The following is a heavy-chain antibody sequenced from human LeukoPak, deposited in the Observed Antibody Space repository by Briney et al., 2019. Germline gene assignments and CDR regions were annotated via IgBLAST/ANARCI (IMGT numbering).Heavy chain of an antibody. CDR3: ARGVDYYDSSGYYQPAEYFQH. V-gene: IGHV1-46*01. J-gene: IGHJ1*01. Sequence: ASVKVSCKASGYTFTSYYMHWVRQAPGQGLEWMGIINPSGGSTSYAQKFQGRVTMTRDMSTSTVYMELSSLRSEDTAVYYCARGVDYYDSSGYYQPAEYFQHWGQGTLVTVSS. CDR2: INPSGGST. D-gene: IGHD3-22*01. CDR1: GYTFTSYY.